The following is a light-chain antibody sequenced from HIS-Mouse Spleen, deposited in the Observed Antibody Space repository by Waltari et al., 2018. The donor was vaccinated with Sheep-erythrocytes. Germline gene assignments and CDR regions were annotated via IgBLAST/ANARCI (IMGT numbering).Light chain of an antibody. Sequence: QSALTQPPSASGSPGQSVTISCTGTSSDVVGYNYVSWYQQHPGKAPKLMIYEGSKPPSGVPDRFSGSKSGNTASLTVSGLQAEDEADYYCSSYAGSNNWVFGGGTKLTVL. CDR3: SSYAGSNNWV. V-gene: IGLV2-8*01. J-gene: IGLJ3*02. CDR2: EGS. CDR1: SSDVVGYNY.